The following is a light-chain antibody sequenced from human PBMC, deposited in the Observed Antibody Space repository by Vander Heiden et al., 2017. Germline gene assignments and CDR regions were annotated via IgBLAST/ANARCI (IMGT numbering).Light chain of an antibody. CDR2: GNS. Sequence: SVLTPPPSVSGAPGQRVTISCTGSSSNIGAGYDVHWYQQLPGPAPNLLIYGNSNRPSGVPDRFSGSKSGTSASLAITGLQAEDEADYYCQSYDSSLSGYVFGTGTKVTVL. CDR3: QSYDSSLSGYV. V-gene: IGLV1-40*01. CDR1: SSNIGAGYD. J-gene: IGLJ1*01.